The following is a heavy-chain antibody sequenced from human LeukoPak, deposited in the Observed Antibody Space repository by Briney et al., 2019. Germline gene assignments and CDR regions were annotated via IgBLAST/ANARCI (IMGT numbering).Heavy chain of an antibody. CDR3: ARGGGLAGSYSALRVRSAFDI. Sequence: PGRSLRLSCAASGFTFSSYWMHWVRQAPGKGLVWVSRINSDGSSTSYADSVKGRFTISRDNAKNTLYQQMNSLRAEDTAVYYCARGGGLAGSYSALRVRSAFDIWGQGTKVTVSS. CDR2: INSDGSST. J-gene: IGHJ3*02. CDR1: GFTFSSYW. V-gene: IGHV3-74*01. D-gene: IGHD1-26*01.